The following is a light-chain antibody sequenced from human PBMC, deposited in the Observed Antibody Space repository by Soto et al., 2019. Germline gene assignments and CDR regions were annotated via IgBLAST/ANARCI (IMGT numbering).Light chain of an antibody. V-gene: IGKV1-9*01. CDR1: QDINKF. J-gene: IGKJ2*01. Sequence: IQLTQSPSSLSASVGDRVTVTCRASQDINKFLAWFQQKPGKATNLLIFSASTLQSAVPSRFSGGGSGTDFTLTIDSLQPEDFATYYCQQLKTYPYTFGQGTKLEIK. CDR2: SAS. CDR3: QQLKTYPYT.